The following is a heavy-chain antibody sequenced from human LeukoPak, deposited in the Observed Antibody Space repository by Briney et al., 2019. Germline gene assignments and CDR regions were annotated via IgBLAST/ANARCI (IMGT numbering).Heavy chain of an antibody. J-gene: IGHJ4*02. CDR1: GFTFSNYG. CDR3: AKEHIVVVTGGVFDY. Sequence: GGSLRLSCAASGFTFSNYGMHWVRQAPDKGLEWVAFLQNDGGDIHYADSVEGRFTISRDNSKNTLYLQMNSLRAEDTAVYYCAKEHIVVVTGGVFDYWGQGTLVTVSS. D-gene: IGHD2-21*02. CDR2: LQNDGGDI. V-gene: IGHV3-30*02.